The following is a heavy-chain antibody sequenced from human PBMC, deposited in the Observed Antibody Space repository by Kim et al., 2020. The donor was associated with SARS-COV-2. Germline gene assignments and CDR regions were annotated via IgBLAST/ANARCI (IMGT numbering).Heavy chain of an antibody. CDR1: GASFSGHY. CDR2: IYHSGST. V-gene: IGHV4-34*01. CDR3: ARGNIAVARTRYFDY. Sequence: SETLSLTCAVHGASFSGHYWSWIRQPPGKGLEWIGEIYHSGSTKCNPSLKSRVTISQDTTMNYFSLKLSSVTAADTALYYCARGNIAVARTRYFDYWGQGTLLTVSS. D-gene: IGHD6-19*01. J-gene: IGHJ4*02.